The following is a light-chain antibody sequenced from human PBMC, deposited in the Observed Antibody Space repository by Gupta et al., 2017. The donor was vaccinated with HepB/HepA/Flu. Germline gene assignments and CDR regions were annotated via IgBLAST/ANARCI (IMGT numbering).Light chain of an antibody. V-gene: IGKV3-20*01. CDR1: QSVSSSY. Sequence: EIESPQSPVTLSLSPGESATLSCRASQSVSSSYLAWYQQKPGQAPRLLIYGASTRAPGMPDRFSGSGSGTDFTLTISRLQPEDFAVYYCQQYGSTPLTFGPWTKVDIK. J-gene: IGKJ3*01. CDR2: GAS. CDR3: QQYGSTPLT.